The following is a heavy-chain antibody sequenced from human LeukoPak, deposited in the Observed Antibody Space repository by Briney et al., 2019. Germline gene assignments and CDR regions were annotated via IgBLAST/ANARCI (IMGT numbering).Heavy chain of an antibody. CDR1: GFTFDDYA. CDR3: AKDISSEYSSSYYYFDY. J-gene: IGHJ4*02. D-gene: IGHD6-13*01. V-gene: IGHV3-9*01. CDR2: ISWNSGSI. Sequence: QPGGSLRLSCAASGFTFDDYAMHWVRQAPGKGLEWVSGISWNSGSIGYADSVKGRFTISRDNAKNSLYLQMNSLRAEDTALYYCAKDISSEYSSSYYYFDYWGQGTLVTVSS.